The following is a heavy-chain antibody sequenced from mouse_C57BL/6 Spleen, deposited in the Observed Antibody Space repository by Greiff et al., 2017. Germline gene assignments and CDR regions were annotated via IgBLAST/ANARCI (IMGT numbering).Heavy chain of an antibody. D-gene: IGHD1-1*01. V-gene: IGHV1-52*01. CDR2: IDPSDSET. CDR1: GYTFTSYW. CDR3: ARFNYYGSSY. J-gene: IGHJ2*01. Sequence: VQLQQPGAELVRPGSSVTLSCKASGYTFTSYWMHWVKQRPIQGLEWIGNIDPSDSETHYNQKFKDKATLTVDKSSSTAYMQLSSLTSEDSAVYYCARFNYYGSSYWGQGTTLTVSS.